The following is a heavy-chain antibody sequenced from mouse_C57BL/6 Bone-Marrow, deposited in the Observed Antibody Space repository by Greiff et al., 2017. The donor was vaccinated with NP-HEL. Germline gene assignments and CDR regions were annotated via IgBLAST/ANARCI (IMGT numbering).Heavy chain of an antibody. V-gene: IGHV5-4*01. D-gene: IGHD1-1*01. CDR2: ISDGGSYT. CDR3: ARVGLLRGGFAY. CDR1: GFTFSSYA. Sequence: EVQRVESGGGLVKLGGSLKLSCAASGFTFSSYAMSWVRQTPEKRLEWVATISDGGSYTYYPDNVKGRFTISRDNAKNNLYLQMSHLKSEDTAMYYCARVGLLRGGFAYWGQGTLVTVSA. J-gene: IGHJ3*01.